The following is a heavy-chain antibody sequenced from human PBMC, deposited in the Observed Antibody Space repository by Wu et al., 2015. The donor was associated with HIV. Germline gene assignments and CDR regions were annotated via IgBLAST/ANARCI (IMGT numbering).Heavy chain of an antibody. V-gene: IGHV1-46*01. J-gene: IGHJ4*02. CDR1: GGIFSNFG. CDR3: ARAWFGELNYYFDY. Sequence: QVQLVQSGAELKKPGSSVKISCKASGGIFSNFGISWVRQAPGQGLEWMGIINPSSSSTSYAQKFQGRVTMTRDTSTSTVYMELSSLRSEDTAVYYCARAWFGELNYYFDYWGQGTLVTVSS. CDR2: INPSSSST. D-gene: IGHD3-10*01.